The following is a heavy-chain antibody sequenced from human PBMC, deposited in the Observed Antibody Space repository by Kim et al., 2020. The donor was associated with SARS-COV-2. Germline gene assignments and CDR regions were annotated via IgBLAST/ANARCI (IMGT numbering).Heavy chain of an antibody. Sequence: GGSLRLSCAASGFTFGRFAMTWVRQAPGKGLEWVSGIDHSGRSPFYADSVKGRFTISRDNSNNTMFLRMDSLRAEDSAQYYCARSRSEFPYFFDFWGQG. V-gene: IGHV3-23*05. CDR2: IDHSGRSP. J-gene: IGHJ4*02. CDR3: ARSRSEFPYFFDF. D-gene: IGHD3-10*01. CDR1: GFTFGRFA.